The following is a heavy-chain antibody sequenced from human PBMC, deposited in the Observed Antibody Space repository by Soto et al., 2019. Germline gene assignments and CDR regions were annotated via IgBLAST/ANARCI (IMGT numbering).Heavy chain of an antibody. J-gene: IGHJ4*02. CDR3: ARARKDGNFDY. V-gene: IGHV4-38-2*01. CDR1: GYSISSGYY. CDR2: IYHSGST. Sequence: SETLSLTCAVFGYSISSGYYWGWIRQPPGKGLEWIGSIYHSGSTYYNPSLKSRVTISVDTSKNQFSLKLSSVTAADTAVYYCARARKDGNFDYWGQGTLVTVSS. D-gene: IGHD6-6*01.